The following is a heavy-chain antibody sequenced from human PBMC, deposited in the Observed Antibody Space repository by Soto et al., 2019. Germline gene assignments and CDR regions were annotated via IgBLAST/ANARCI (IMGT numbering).Heavy chain of an antibody. CDR1: GYSFTDYH. Sequence: AAVKVSCKASGYSFTDYHIHWVRQAPGQGLEWLGRINPKSGGTSTAQKFQGWVTMTTDTSISTASMELTRLTSDDTAIYYCARGDSTDCSNGVCSFFYNHDMDVWGQGTTVTV. CDR3: ARGDSTDCSNGVCSFFYNHDMDV. V-gene: IGHV1-2*04. CDR2: INPKSGGT. J-gene: IGHJ6*02. D-gene: IGHD2-8*01.